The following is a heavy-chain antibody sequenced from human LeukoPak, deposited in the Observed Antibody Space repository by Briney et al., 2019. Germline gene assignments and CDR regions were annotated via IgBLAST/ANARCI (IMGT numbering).Heavy chain of an antibody. CDR1: GGSISSYY. CDR3: ARGAVAGTPRNYFDY. J-gene: IGHJ4*02. Sequence: SETLSLTCTVSGGSISSYYWSWIRQPPGKGLEWIGYIYYSGSTNYNPSLKSRVTISVDTSKNQFSLELSSVTAADTAVYYCARGAVAGTPRNYFDYWGQGTLVTVSS. D-gene: IGHD6-19*01. V-gene: IGHV4-59*08. CDR2: IYYSGST.